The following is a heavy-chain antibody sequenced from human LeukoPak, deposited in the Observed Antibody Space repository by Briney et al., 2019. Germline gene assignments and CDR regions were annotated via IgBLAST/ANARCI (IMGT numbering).Heavy chain of an antibody. CDR1: GYTFTGYY. J-gene: IGHJ4*02. CDR3: ARGRGYYGSGSFLDY. CDR2: INPNSGGT. Sequence: ASVKVSCKASGYTFTGYYMHWVRQAPGQGLEWMGWINPNSGGTNYAQKFQGRVTMTRDTSISTAYMELSRLRSDDTAVYYCARGRGYYGSGSFLDYWGQGTLVTVSS. D-gene: IGHD3-10*01. V-gene: IGHV1-2*02.